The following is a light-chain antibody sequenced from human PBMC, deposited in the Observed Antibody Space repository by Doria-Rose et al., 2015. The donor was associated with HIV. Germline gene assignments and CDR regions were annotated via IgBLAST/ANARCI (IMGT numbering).Light chain of an antibody. CDR2: DGS. CDR3: HQYGTSWT. Sequence: TQSPATLSVSPGERATLSCRASQGIGSYLAWYQQKPGQAPSLLIYDGSTRATGISDRFSASGSGTDFTLTINRLEPEDFALYYCHQYGTSWTFGQGTKVEI. J-gene: IGKJ1*01. V-gene: IGKV3-20*01. CDR1: QGIGSY.